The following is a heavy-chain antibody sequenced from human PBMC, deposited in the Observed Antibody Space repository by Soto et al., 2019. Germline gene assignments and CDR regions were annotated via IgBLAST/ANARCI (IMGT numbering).Heavy chain of an antibody. Sequence: PETLSLTCTVSGGSMSSYYWSWVRQPPKKGLERIGYIYYSGSTSYNPSLKSRVTISLDTSKDQFSLKLSSVTAADTAVYYCSRSPPYDYLWGTYLTSFDCWGQGTLVTVSS. D-gene: IGHD3-16*02. V-gene: IGHV4-59*01. CDR1: GGSMSSYY. J-gene: IGHJ4*02. CDR2: IYYSGST. CDR3: SRSPPYDYLWGTYLTSFDC.